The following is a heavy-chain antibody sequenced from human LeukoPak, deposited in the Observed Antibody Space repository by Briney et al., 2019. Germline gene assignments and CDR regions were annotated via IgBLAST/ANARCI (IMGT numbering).Heavy chain of an antibody. V-gene: IGHV4-39*01. D-gene: IGHD3-22*01. CDR2: IYYNRGT. CDR3: ARLLVGVITTHSGDC. Sequence: SETLSLTCTVSGGSISSRSYYWGWIRQPPGRGLEWIGTIYYNRGTYYNPSLKSRVTISVDTSKNQFSLKLSSVTAADTAVYYCARLLVGVITTHSGDCWGQGTLVTVSS. J-gene: IGHJ4*02. CDR1: GGSISSRSYY.